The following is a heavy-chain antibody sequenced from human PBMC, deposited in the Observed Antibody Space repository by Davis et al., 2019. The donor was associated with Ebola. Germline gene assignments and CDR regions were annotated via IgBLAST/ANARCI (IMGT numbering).Heavy chain of an antibody. CDR1: GFTFSSYG. V-gene: IGHV3-33*06. Sequence: GGSLRLSCAASGFTFSSYGMHWVRQAPGKGLEWVAVIWYDGSNKYYADSVKGRFTISRDNSKNTLYLQMNSLRAEDTAVYYCAKDKLVSWVMDVWGQGTTVTVSS. J-gene: IGHJ6*02. D-gene: IGHD2-8*01. CDR2: IWYDGSNK. CDR3: AKDKLVSWVMDV.